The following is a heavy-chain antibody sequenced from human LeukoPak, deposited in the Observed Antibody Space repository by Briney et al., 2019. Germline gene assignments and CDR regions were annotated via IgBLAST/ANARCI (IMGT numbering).Heavy chain of an antibody. CDR3: ARDGEGSLS. V-gene: IGHV4-59*01. J-gene: IGHJ4*02. CDR1: GGFISSYY. D-gene: IGHD3-10*01. Sequence: SETLSLTCTVSGGFISSYYWSWIRQPPGKGLEWIGYIYYSGSTNYNPSLKSRVTISVDTSKNQFSLKLSSVTAADTAVYYCARDGEGSLSWGQGTLVTVSS. CDR2: IYYSGST.